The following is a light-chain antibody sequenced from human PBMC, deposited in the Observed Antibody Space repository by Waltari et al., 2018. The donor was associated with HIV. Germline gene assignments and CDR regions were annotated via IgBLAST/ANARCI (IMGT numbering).Light chain of an antibody. CDR3: STWDDSLNGVL. CDR1: SSNIGSNT. CDR2: INN. Sequence: QSVLTQPPSASGTPGQRVTISCSGGSSNIGSNTVHWYQQLPGTAPKLLSYINNQRPSGVPDRFSGSKSGTSASLAISGLQSEDEADYYCSTWDDSLNGVLFGGGTKLTVL. V-gene: IGLV1-44*01. J-gene: IGLJ2*01.